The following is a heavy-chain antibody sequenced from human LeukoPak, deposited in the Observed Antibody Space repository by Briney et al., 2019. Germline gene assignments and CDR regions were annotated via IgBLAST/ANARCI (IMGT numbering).Heavy chain of an antibody. D-gene: IGHD6-19*01. CDR1: GYTFTGYY. CDR3: ARDQWLSSSDYMDV. V-gene: IGHV1-2*02. Sequence: ASVKVSCKASGYTFTGYYMHWVRQAPGQGLEWMGWINPNSGGTNYAQKFQGRVTMTRDTSISTAYMELSRLRSDDTAVYYCARDQWLSSSDYMDVWGKGTTVTISS. CDR2: INPNSGGT. J-gene: IGHJ6*03.